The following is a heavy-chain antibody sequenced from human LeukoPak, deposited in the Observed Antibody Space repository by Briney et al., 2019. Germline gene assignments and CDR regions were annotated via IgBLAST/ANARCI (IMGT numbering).Heavy chain of an antibody. D-gene: IGHD4-23*01. CDR3: ASTVVTPDWYFDL. V-gene: IGHV4-39*07. Sequence: SETLSLTCTVSGGSISSSSYYWGWIRQPPGKGLEWIGSIYYSGSTYYNPSLKSRVTISVDTSKNQFSLKLSSVTAAGTAVYYCASTVVTPDWYFDLWGRGTLVTVSS. J-gene: IGHJ2*01. CDR1: GGSISSSSYY. CDR2: IYYSGST.